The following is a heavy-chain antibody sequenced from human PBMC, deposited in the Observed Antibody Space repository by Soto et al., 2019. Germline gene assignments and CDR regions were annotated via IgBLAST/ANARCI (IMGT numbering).Heavy chain of an antibody. V-gene: IGHV3-21*01. D-gene: IGHD3-10*01. Sequence: GGSLRLSCAASGFAFSSYSMNLVRQSPGKGLEWVSSISISSSYIYYADSVKGRFTISRDNAKNSLYLQMNRLRAEDTAVYYCDRGKGDIAGGFYYFYYGMDVWGQGTTVTLFS. J-gene: IGHJ6*02. CDR1: GFAFSSYS. CDR3: DRGKGDIAGGFYYFYYGMDV. CDR2: ISISSSYI.